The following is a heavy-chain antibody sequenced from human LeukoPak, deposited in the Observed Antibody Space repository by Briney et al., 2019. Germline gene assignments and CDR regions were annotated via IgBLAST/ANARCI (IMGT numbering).Heavy chain of an antibody. J-gene: IGHJ4*02. CDR2: IYYSGST. D-gene: IGHD2-15*01. CDR1: GGSISSYY. CDR3: ARVTTVVTADY. V-gene: IGHV4-59*01. Sequence: SETLSLTCTVSGGSISSYYWSWIRQPPGKGLEWIGYIYYSGSTNYNPSLKSRVTISVDTSKNQFSLKLSSVTAADTAVYYCARVTTVVTADYWGQGTLVTVSS.